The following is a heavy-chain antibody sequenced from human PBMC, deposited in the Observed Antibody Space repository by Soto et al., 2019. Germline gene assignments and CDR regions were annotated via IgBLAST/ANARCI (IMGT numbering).Heavy chain of an antibody. CDR2: IDPNDSYT. Sequence: GESLKISCKGSGYSFTSYWISWVRQMPGKGLAWMGTIDPNDSYTKYSPSFQGHVTISTDKSISTAYLQWSSRQASDTAMYYCARLDVLTYSGSLLDDWGQGTLVTVSS. CDR3: ARLDVLTYSGSLLDD. V-gene: IGHV5-10-1*01. J-gene: IGHJ4*02. CDR1: GYSFTSYW. D-gene: IGHD6-25*01.